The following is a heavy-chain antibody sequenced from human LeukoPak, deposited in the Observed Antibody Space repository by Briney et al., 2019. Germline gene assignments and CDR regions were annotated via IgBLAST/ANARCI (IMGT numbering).Heavy chain of an antibody. CDR1: GYTFTIYG. J-gene: IGHJ4*02. D-gene: IGHD2-2*01. Sequence: ASVKVSCKASGYTFTIYGISWVRQAPGQGLEWMGWISAYNGNTNYAQKPQGRVTMTTDTSTSTAYMELRSLRSDDTAVYYCARDDIVVVPAAMGFDYWGQGTLVTVSS. CDR2: ISAYNGNT. V-gene: IGHV1-18*04. CDR3: ARDDIVVVPAAMGFDY.